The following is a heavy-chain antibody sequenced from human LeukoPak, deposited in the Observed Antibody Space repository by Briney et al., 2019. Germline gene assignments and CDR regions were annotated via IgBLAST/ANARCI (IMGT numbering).Heavy chain of an antibody. J-gene: IGHJ4*02. CDR2: FYSGGST. Sequence: GGSLRLSCAASGFTVSSNYMSWVRQAPGKGLEWVSVFYSGGSTYYADSVKGRFTISRDNSKNTVYLRMNSLRAEDTAVYYCARGDGYNFWDYWGQGTLVTVSS. V-gene: IGHV3-53*01. CDR1: GFTVSSNY. CDR3: ARGDGYNFWDY. D-gene: IGHD5-24*01.